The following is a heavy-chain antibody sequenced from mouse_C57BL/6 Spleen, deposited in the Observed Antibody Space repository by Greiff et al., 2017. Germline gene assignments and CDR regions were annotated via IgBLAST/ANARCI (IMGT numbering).Heavy chain of an antibody. Sequence: QVQLQQSGAELMRPGASVKFSCKASGYTFPGYWIEWVKQRPGHGLEWIGEIFPGSGSTNYNAKFKGKATFTADTSSHTAYLQLSSLTTDYTAIYYVTRYCYSSSRCDYGGQGTTLTVSS. V-gene: IGHV1-9*01. D-gene: IGHD1-1*01. CDR3: TRYCYSSSRCDY. CDR2: IFPGSGST. J-gene: IGHJ2*01. CDR1: GYTFPGYW.